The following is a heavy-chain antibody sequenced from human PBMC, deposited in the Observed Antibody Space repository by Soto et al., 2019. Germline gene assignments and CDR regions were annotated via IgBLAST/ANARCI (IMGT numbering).Heavy chain of an antibody. J-gene: IGHJ6*04. CDR1: GFTFSSYW. V-gene: IGHV3-74*01. CDR3: ARYGSGTTHPSLGYYYGMDV. CDR2: INSDGSST. Sequence: GGSLRLSCAASGFTFSSYWMHWVRQAPGKGLVWVSRINSDGSSTSYADSAKGRFTISRDNAKNTLYLQMNSLRAEDTAVYYCARYGSGTTHPSLGYYYGMDVWGKGTRVTVSS. D-gene: IGHD1-1*01.